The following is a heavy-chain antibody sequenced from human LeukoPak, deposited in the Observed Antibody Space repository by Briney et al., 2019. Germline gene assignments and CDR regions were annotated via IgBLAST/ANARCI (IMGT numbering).Heavy chain of an antibody. V-gene: IGHV3-23*01. CDR3: AKELSTYYDFWSGLDY. CDR1: GFTFSSYA. Sequence: PGGSLRLSCAASGFTFSSYAMSWVRLAPGKGLEWVSAISGSGGSTYYADSVKGRFTISRDNSKNTLYLQMNSLRAEDTAVYYCAKELSTYYDFWSGLDYWGQGTLVTVSS. CDR2: ISGSGGST. D-gene: IGHD3-3*01. J-gene: IGHJ4*02.